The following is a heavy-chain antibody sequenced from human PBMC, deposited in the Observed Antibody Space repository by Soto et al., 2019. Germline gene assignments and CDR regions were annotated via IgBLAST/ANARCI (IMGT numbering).Heavy chain of an antibody. D-gene: IGHD5-18*01. CDR1: GYSFTGYY. CDR2: INPKSGGT. J-gene: IGHJ6*02. V-gene: IGHV1-2*02. Sequence: ASVKVSCKAPGYSFTGYYMFWVRQAPGQGLEWMGWINPKSGGTRYAEKFQGRVTMTRDTSISTASMELSRLRSDDTAVYYCARAQDTAMEYYYYYYGMDVWGQGTTVTVSS. CDR3: ARAQDTAMEYYYYYYGMDV.